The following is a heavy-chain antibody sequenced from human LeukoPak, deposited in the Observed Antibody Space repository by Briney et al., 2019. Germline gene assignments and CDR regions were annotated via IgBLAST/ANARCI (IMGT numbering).Heavy chain of an antibody. CDR1: GFTFDDYA. Sequence: TGGSLRLSCAASGFTFDDYAMHWVRQAPGKGLEWVSGISWNSGSIGYADSVKGRFTISRDNAKNSLYLQMNSLRAEDTALYYCAKSRGHSYDDAFDIWGQGTMVTVSS. CDR2: ISWNSGSI. V-gene: IGHV3-9*01. J-gene: IGHJ3*02. D-gene: IGHD5-18*01. CDR3: AKSRGHSYDDAFDI.